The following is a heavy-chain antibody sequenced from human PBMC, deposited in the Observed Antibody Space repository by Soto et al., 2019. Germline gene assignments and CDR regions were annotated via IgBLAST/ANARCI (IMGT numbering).Heavy chain of an antibody. CDR1: GYTFTSYG. CDR2: ISTYNGNT. CDR3: ARDPGYSTTWDQAFDI. V-gene: IGHV1-18*01. J-gene: IGHJ3*02. D-gene: IGHD6-13*01. Sequence: QVQLVQSGAEVKKPGASVKVSCKASGYTFTSYGISWVRQAPGQGPEWMGRISTYNGNTNYVQKLQGRVTMTTDTSTNTAYMELMSLRYDDSAMYYVARDPGYSTTWDQAFDIRGQGTMLTVSS.